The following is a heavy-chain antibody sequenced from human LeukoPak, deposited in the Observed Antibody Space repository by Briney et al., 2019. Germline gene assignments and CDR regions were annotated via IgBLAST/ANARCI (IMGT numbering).Heavy chain of an antibody. V-gene: IGHV1-3*01. CDR2: INAGNGNT. CDR1: GYTFTSYA. Sequence: ASVKVSCKASGYTFTSYAIHWVRQAPGQRLEWMGWINAGNGNTKYSQKFQGRVTITRDTSASTAYMELSSLRSEDTAVYYCARDCSSTSCYSPAFDIWGQGTMVTVPS. J-gene: IGHJ3*02. D-gene: IGHD2-2*02. CDR3: ARDCSSTSCYSPAFDI.